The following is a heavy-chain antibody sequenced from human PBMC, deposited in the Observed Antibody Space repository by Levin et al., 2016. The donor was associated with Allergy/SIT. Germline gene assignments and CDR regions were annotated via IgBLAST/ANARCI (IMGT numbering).Heavy chain of an antibody. CDR1: GYTFSDYY. J-gene: IGHJ4*02. V-gene: IGHV1-2*02. CDR3: AREGNGLRTVDS. D-gene: IGHD2-8*01. CDR2: MTPSTGGT. Sequence: ASVKVSCKAFGYTFSDYYIYWVRQAPGQGLEWVGWMTPSTGGTNFAQKFQGRATMTRDTSISTAYLELRNLRFDDTAVYYCAREGNGLRTVDSWGQGTLVTVS.